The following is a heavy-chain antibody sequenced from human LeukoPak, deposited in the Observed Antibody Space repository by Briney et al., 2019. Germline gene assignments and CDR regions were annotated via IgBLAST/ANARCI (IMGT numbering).Heavy chain of an antibody. CDR2: IHRSGSP. D-gene: IGHD1-14*01. CDR1: LDSTTSNF. Sequence: SQTLSLTCTVSLDSTTSNFWSWVRQPRGKGLEWIGEIHRSGSPNYNTSLQSRATISLDRSRNQSVLELSSVTAADTAVYYCAREILGGFNPGAYWGQGTLVTVSS. V-gene: IGHV4-59*12. CDR3: AREILGGFNPGAY. J-gene: IGHJ4*02.